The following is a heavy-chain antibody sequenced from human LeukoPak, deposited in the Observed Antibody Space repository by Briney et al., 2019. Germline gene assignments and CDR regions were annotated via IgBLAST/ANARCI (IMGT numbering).Heavy chain of an antibody. V-gene: IGHV4-61*01. CDR1: GASIISANYY. CDR2: GHHSESS. D-gene: IGHD2-8*02. Sequence: PSETLSLTCTVSGASIISANYYWNWIRQPPGKGLEWIAYGHHSESSNYNPSFRSRVIIPVDTSRNQFSLRLSSVTAADTAIYYCARESAGSLHDSTAAFHYWGQGILVIVSS. J-gene: IGHJ4*02. CDR3: ARESAGSLHDSTAAFHY.